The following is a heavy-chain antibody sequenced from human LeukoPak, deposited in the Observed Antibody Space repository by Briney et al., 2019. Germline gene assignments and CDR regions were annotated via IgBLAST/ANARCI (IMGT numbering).Heavy chain of an antibody. Sequence: SETLSLTCTVSDDSISDYYRGWIRQPPGKGLEWIGRIYASGSTNYNPSLKSRVTMSVDMSKNQFSLKLSSVTAADTAVYYCARDRPPAGPYDSSGYYHYGYWYFDLWGRGTLVTVSS. CDR3: ARDRPPAGPYDSSGYYHYGYWYFDL. CDR2: IYASGST. D-gene: IGHD3-22*01. V-gene: IGHV4-4*07. J-gene: IGHJ2*01. CDR1: DDSISDYY.